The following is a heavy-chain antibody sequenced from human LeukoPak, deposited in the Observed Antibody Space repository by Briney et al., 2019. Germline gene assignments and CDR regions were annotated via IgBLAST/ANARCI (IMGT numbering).Heavy chain of an antibody. V-gene: IGHV3-74*01. Sequence: GGSLRLSCAASGFTFADYSMHWVRQAPGKGLEWVSRISGDGTTTTYADSVKGRFTISRDNAKNTVFLQMNSLSTEDTAVYYCARGGSPFYWGQGSLVTVSP. J-gene: IGHJ4*02. CDR2: ISGDGTTT. CDR3: ARGGSPFY. CDR1: GFTFADYS. D-gene: IGHD3-10*01.